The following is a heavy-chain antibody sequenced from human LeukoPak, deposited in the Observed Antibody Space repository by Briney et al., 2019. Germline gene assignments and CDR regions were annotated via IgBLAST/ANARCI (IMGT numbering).Heavy chain of an antibody. CDR1: GFTFSSYG. D-gene: IGHD3-16*01. V-gene: IGHV3-33*01. CDR2: IWYDGSNK. CDR3: ERDPRGPMGFDY. Sequence: GRSLRLSCAASGFTFSSYGMHWVRQAPGKGLEWVAVIWYDGSNKYYADSVKGRFTISRDNSKNTLYLQMNSLRAEDTAVYYCERDPRGPMGFDYWGQGTLVTVSS. J-gene: IGHJ4*02.